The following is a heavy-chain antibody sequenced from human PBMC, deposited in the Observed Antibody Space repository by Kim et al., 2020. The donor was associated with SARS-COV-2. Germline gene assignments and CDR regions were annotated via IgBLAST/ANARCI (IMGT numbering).Heavy chain of an antibody. V-gene: IGHV4-61*01. J-gene: IGHJ6*02. D-gene: IGHD6-13*01. CDR1: GGSVSSGSYY. CDR3: AREITAAGWNFYYYGMVV. Sequence: SETLSLTCTVSGGSVSSGSYYWSWIRQPPGKGLEWIGYIYYSVITNYNPSLKGRVTISVDTTKNQFSLKLSSVTAADTAVYYCAREITAAGWNFYYYGMVVWGQGTPVTVSS. CDR2: IYYSVIT.